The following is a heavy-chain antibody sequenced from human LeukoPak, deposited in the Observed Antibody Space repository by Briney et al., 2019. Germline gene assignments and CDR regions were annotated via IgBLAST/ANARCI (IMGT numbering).Heavy chain of an antibody. D-gene: IGHD4-23*01. CDR1: GGSISSXY. V-gene: IGHV4-59*01. J-gene: IGHJ3*02. CDR3: ARDLERWDAFGI. CDR2: IYYSGST. Sequence: SETLSLTCTVSGGSISSXYWSWIRQPPGKGLXGIGYIYYSGSTNYNPSLKSRVTISVDTSKNQFSLKLSSVTAADTAVYYCARDLERWDAFGIWGQGTMVTVSS.